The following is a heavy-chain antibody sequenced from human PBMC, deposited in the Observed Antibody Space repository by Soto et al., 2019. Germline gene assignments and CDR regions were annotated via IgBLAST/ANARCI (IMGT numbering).Heavy chain of an antibody. J-gene: IGHJ6*02. CDR2: IYSIGNT. CDR3: RRSSRYSTDV. V-gene: IGHV4-39*01. CDR1: GDSISSTFW. D-gene: IGHD6-19*01. Sequence: SETLSLTCRVSGDSISSTFWWTWVRQPPGKGLEWIGSIYSIGNTYYNPSLKSGVTISADTSKNQFSLNLISVTAADTAVYYCRRSSRYSTDVWGQGITVTVSS.